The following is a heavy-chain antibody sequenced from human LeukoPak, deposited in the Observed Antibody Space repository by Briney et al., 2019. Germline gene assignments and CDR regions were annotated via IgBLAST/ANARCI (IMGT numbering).Heavy chain of an antibody. Sequence: PSETLSLTCAVYGGSFSGYYWSWIRQPPGKGLEWIGEINHSGSTNYNPSLKSRVTISVDTSKNQFSLKLSSVTAADTAVYYCARGWSYDYWGQGTLVTVSS. V-gene: IGHV4-34*01. J-gene: IGHJ4*02. D-gene: IGHD2-8*02. CDR1: GGSFSGYY. CDR3: ARGWSYDY. CDR2: INHSGST.